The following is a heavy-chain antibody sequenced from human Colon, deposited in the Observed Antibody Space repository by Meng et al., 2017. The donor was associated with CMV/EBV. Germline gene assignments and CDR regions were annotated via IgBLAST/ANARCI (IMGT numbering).Heavy chain of an antibody. CDR3: VRDPAGMVMPAARGYFDS. CDR2: VYNSVST. V-gene: IGHV4-4*08. J-gene: IGHJ4*02. D-gene: IGHD2-21*01. Sequence: SETLSPTCTVPGAFIRGFYWNWIRQVPGKGLEWIGYVYNSVSTNYNPSLKSRVTISADTSKNQFSLSLTAVTAADTAVYYCVRDPAGMVMPAARGYFDSWGQGRLVTVSS. CDR1: GAFIRGFY.